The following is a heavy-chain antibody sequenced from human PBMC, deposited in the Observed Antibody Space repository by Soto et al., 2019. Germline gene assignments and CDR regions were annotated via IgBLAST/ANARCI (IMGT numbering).Heavy chain of an antibody. D-gene: IGHD3-3*01. V-gene: IGHV3-30*18. J-gene: IGHJ6*02. Sequence: QVQLVESGGGVVQPGRSLRLSCAASGFTFSSYGMHWVRQAPGKGLEWVAVISYDGSNKYYADSVKGRFTISRDNSKNTLYLQMNSLRAEDTAVYYCAKDWFSDFWSGYFSGAGGGHYYGMDVWGQGTTVTVSS. CDR1: GFTFSSYG. CDR3: AKDWFSDFWSGYFSGAGGGHYYGMDV. CDR2: ISYDGSNK.